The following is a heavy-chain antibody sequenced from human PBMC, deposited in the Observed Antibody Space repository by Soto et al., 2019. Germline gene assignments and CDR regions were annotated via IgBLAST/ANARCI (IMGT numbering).Heavy chain of an antibody. J-gene: IGHJ6*02. Sequence: EVQLVESGGGLVKPGGSLRLSCAASGFTFSNAWMSWVRQAPEKGLEWVGRIKSKAQGGIADYAAPVKGRFTISRDDSKNMLYLQMNRLKTEDTAVYYCTTEGYRYGYHGMDVWGQGTTVTVSS. CDR3: TTEGYRYGYHGMDV. CDR2: IKSKAQGGIA. V-gene: IGHV3-15*01. CDR1: GFTFSNAW. D-gene: IGHD5-18*01.